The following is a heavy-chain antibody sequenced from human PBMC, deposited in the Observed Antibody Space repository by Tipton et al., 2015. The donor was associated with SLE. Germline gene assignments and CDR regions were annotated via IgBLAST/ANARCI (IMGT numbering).Heavy chain of an antibody. V-gene: IGHV3-7*01. D-gene: IGHD7-27*01. CDR3: VRDNWGSPFNLDGFDI. CDR1: GFTFRSYW. Sequence: QLVQSGGGLVQPGGTLRVSCAASGFTFRSYWMSWVRQTPGKGLEWVANINQDGTEKKYVDSVKGRFTISRDNADNSLYLQMHSLRAEDTSVYYCVRDNWGSPFNLDGFDIWGQGTMVTVSS. CDR2: INQDGTEK. J-gene: IGHJ3*02.